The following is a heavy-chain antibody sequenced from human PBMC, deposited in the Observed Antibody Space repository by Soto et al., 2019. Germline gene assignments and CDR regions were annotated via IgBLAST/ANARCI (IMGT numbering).Heavy chain of an antibody. J-gene: IGHJ4*02. D-gene: IGHD3-3*01. CDR3: AGGYVFWSVYYIPSSS. CDR1: GFTFSSYA. Sequence: QVQLVESGGGVVQPGRSLRLSCAASGFTFSSYAMHWVRQAPGKGLEWVAVISYDGSNKYYADSVKGRFTISRDNSKKTLYPQMNSRRAEDRAVYYCAGGYVFWSVYYIPSSSWGQGTLVTVSS. V-gene: IGHV3-30-3*01. CDR2: ISYDGSNK.